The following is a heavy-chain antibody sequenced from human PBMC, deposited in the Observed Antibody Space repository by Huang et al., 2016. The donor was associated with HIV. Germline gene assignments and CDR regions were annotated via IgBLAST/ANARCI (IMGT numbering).Heavy chain of an antibody. V-gene: IGHV1-46*01. J-gene: IGHJ5*02. CDR1: GYTFTSYY. D-gene: IGHD3-22*01. CDR2: INPRCGST. CDR3: ARTLYYYDSSELNH. Sequence: QVQLVQSGAEVKKPGASVKVSCKASGYTFTSYYMHWVRQAPGQGREWMGIINPRCGSTSYAQKFQGRVTMTRDTSTTTVYMELSSLRSEDTAVYYCARTLYYYDSSELNHWGQGTLVTVSS.